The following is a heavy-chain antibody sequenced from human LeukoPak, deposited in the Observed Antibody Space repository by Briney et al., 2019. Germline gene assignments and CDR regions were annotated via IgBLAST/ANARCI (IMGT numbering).Heavy chain of an antibody. J-gene: IGHJ4*02. Sequence: GGSLRLSCAASGLTFSSYWMSWVRQAPGKGLEWVSSISSSSSYIYYADSVKGRFTISRDNAKNSLYLQMNSLRAEDTAVYYCARDERGWHVGRSYFDYWGQGALVTVSS. CDR2: ISSSSSYI. CDR1: GLTFSSYW. CDR3: ARDERGWHVGRSYFDY. D-gene: IGHD6-19*01. V-gene: IGHV3-21*01.